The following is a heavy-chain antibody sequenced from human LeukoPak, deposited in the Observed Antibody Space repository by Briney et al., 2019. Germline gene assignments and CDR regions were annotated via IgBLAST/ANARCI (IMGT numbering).Heavy chain of an antibody. Sequence: GASVKVSCKASGGTFSSYAISWVRQAPGQGLEWMGGIIPTFGTANYAQKFQGRVTITTDESTSTAYMELSSLRSEDTAVYYCATVAPPRKDVDHPIPWGQGTLVTVSS. D-gene: IGHD1-14*01. CDR2: IIPTFGTA. V-gene: IGHV1-69*05. CDR1: GGTFSSYA. J-gene: IGHJ5*02. CDR3: ATVAPPRKDVDHPIP.